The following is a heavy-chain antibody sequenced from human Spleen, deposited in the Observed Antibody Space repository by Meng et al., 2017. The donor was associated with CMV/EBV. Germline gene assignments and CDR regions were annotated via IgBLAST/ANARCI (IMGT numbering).Heavy chain of an antibody. V-gene: IGHV3-66*01. J-gene: IGHJ4*02. CDR2: IYSGGST. D-gene: IGHD4-17*01. CDR3: ARAPTVTTWD. CDR1: GFTVRSHY. Sequence: GEALKISWAASGFTVRSHYMSWVRQAPGKGLEWVSVIYSGGSTYYADSVKGRFTISRDNAKNSLYLQMNSLRAEDTAVYYCARAPTVTTWDWGQGTLVTVSS.